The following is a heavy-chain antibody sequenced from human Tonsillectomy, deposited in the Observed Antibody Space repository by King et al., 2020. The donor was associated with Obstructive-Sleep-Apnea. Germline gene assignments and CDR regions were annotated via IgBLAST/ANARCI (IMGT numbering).Heavy chain of an antibody. V-gene: IGHV1-69*10. CDR2: IIPILDKA. CDR1: GDTFSSYS. Sequence: QLVQSGAEVKKPGSSVKVSCKASGDTFSSYSITWVRQAPGQGLEWMGGIIPILDKANYAPKFQGRVTFIADKSTSTAYMDLSSLRSEDTAVYYCARDVQYHDSSSYDVFDIWGQGTMVTVSS. D-gene: IGHD3-22*01. J-gene: IGHJ3*02. CDR3: ARDVQYHDSSSYDVFDI.